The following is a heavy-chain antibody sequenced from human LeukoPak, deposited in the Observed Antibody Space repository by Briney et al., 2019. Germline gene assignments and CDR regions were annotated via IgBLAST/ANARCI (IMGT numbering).Heavy chain of an antibody. CDR3: ARGEWPLPFDY. CDR1: GFTVSSNY. D-gene: IGHD2-21*01. CDR2: IYSGGST. J-gene: IGHJ4*02. V-gene: IGHV3-66*01. Sequence: GGSLRLSCAASGFTVSSNYMSWVRHAPGKGLERVSVIYSGGSTYYADSVKGRFTISRDNSKNTLYLQMNSLRAEDTAVYYCARGEWPLPFDYWGQGTLVTVSS.